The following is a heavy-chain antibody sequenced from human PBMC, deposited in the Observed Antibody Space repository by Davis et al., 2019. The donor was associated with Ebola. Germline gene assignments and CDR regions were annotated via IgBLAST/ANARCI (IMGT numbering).Heavy chain of an antibody. Sequence: PGGSLRLSCAASGFTFSSYGMHWVRQAPGKGLEWVAVISYDGSNKYYADSVKGRFTISRDNSKNTLYLQMNSLRAEDTAVYYCAKITGSSGYWGQGTLVTVSS. CDR3: AKITGSSGY. CDR2: ISYDGSNK. J-gene: IGHJ4*02. V-gene: IGHV3-30*18. D-gene: IGHD6-6*01. CDR1: GFTFSSYG.